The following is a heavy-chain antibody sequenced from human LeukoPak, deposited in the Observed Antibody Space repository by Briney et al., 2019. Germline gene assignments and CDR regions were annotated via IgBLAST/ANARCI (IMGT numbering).Heavy chain of an antibody. V-gene: IGHV1-69*05. J-gene: IGHJ5*02. D-gene: IGHD2-21*01. Sequence: SVKVSCKASGGTFSSYAISWVRQAPGQGLEWMGGIIPIFGTANYAQKFQGRVTITTDESTSTAYMELSSLRSEDTAVYYCVGVRGAEHLSFDPWGQGTLVTVSS. CDR3: VGVRGAEHLSFDP. CDR1: GGTFSSYA. CDR2: IIPIFGTA.